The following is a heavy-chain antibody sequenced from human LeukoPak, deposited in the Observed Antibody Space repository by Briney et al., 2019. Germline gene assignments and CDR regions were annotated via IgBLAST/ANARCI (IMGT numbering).Heavy chain of an antibody. D-gene: IGHD5-18*01. Sequence: SQTLSLTCAVSGGSISSGGYSWSWIRQPPGKGLEWIGYIYHSGSTYYNPSLKSRVTISVDRSKNQFSLKLSSVTAADTAVYYCARGARDTAMALLPFVDWGQGTLVTVSS. CDR3: ARGARDTAMALLPFVD. J-gene: IGHJ4*02. V-gene: IGHV4-30-2*01. CDR2: IYHSGST. CDR1: GGSISSGGYS.